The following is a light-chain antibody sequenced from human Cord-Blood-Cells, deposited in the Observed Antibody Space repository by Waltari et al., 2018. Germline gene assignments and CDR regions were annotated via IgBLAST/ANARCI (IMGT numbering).Light chain of an antibody. CDR2: AAS. J-gene: IGKJ5*01. CDR3: QQRSNWPIT. Sequence: EIVLTQSPATLSLSPGERATLSCRASQSVSSYLAWYQQKPGQAPRLLIYAASNRATGIPARFSGSGSGTDFTRTSSSLEPEACADYYCQQRSNWPITFGQGTRLESK. V-gene: IGKV3-11*01. CDR1: QSVSSY.